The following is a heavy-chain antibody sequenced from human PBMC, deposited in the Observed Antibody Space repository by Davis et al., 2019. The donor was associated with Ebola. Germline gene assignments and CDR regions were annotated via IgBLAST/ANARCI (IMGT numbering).Heavy chain of an antibody. V-gene: IGHV3-11*06. J-gene: IGHJ4*02. CDR3: AKQWFVSGGSGWYLGY. CDR1: GFTFSDYY. Sequence: PGGSLRLSCAASGFTFSDYYMSWIRQAPGKGLEWVSYISSSSSYTNYADSVKGRFTISRDNSKNTLYLQMNSLRAEDTAVYYCAKQWFVSGGSGWYLGYWGQGTLVTVSS. CDR2: ISSSSSYT. D-gene: IGHD6-19*01.